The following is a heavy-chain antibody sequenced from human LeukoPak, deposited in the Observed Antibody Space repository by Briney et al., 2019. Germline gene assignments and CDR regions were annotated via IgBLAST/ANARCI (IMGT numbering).Heavy chain of an antibody. CDR1: GFTFSSYA. D-gene: IGHD1-20*01. CDR2: ITSNGGTT. J-gene: IGHJ4*02. V-gene: IGHV3-64*02. CDR3: ARDLTGTGDY. Sequence: GGSLRLSCDASGFTFSSYAMHWLRQAPGKGLEYVPSITSNGGTTYYADSVKGRFTISRDNSKNTLYLQMGSLRAEDMAVYYCARDLTGTGDYWGQGTLVTVSS.